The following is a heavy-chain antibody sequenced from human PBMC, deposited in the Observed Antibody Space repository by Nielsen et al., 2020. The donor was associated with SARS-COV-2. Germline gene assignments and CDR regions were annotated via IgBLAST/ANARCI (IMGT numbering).Heavy chain of an antibody. J-gene: IGHJ4*02. D-gene: IGHD2-21*02. Sequence: ASVKVSCKASGYTFTSYGISWVRQAPGQGLEWMGWISAYNGNTNYAQKLQGRVTMTTDTSTSTAYMELRSLRSDDTAVYYCARVWCGGDCYSPYFDYWGQGTLVTVSS. CDR1: GYTFTSYG. CDR3: ARVWCGGDCYSPYFDY. V-gene: IGHV1-18*01. CDR2: ISAYNGNT.